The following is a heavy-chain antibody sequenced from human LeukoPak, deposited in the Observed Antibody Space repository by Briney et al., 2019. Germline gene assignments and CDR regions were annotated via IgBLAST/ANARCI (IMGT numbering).Heavy chain of an antibody. CDR2: ISGSGGST. J-gene: IGHJ4*02. V-gene: IGHV3-23*01. Sequence: GGSLRLSCAASGFTFSSYAMSWVRQAPGKGLEWVSAISGSGGSTYYADSVKGRFTISRDNSKNTLYLQMNSLRAEDTAVYYCARSITMIVVVDYWGQGTLVTVSS. D-gene: IGHD3-22*01. CDR3: ARSITMIVVVDY. CDR1: GFTFSSYA.